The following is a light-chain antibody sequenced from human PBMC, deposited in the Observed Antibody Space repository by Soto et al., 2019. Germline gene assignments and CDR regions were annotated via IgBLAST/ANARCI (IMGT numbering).Light chain of an antibody. Sequence: EIVLTQSPATLSLSPGERATLSCRASQSVSSYLAWYQQKPGQAPRLLIYDASNRATGIPARFSGSGSGTDFTLTISSLEPEDFAVYYCQQRSNGATLGQGTKVDIK. CDR2: DAS. V-gene: IGKV3-11*01. CDR1: QSVSSY. J-gene: IGKJ1*01. CDR3: QQRSNGAT.